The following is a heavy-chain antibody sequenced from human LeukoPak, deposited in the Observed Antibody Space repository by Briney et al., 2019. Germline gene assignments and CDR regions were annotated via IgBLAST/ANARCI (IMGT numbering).Heavy chain of an antibody. CDR3: ARAKWRVGATTEAVFDY. CDR1: GFTFSSYA. Sequence: HPGGSLRLSCAASGFTFSSYAMHWVRQAPGKGLEWVAVISYDGSNKYYADSVKGRFTISRDNSKNTLYLQMNSLRAEDTAVYYCARAKWRVGATTEAVFDYWGQGTLVTVSS. CDR2: ISYDGSNK. J-gene: IGHJ4*02. V-gene: IGHV3-30-3*01. D-gene: IGHD1-26*01.